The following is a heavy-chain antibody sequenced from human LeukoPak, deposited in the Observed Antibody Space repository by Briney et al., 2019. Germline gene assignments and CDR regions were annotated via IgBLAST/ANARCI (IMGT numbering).Heavy chain of an antibody. Sequence: ASVKVSCKASGYTFTSYYMHWVRQAPGQGLEWMGIINPSGGSTSYAQKFQGRVTMTGDTSTSTVYMELSSLRSEDTAVYYCARAPKDYYDSSGSSLDYWGQGTLVTVSS. V-gene: IGHV1-46*01. CDR2: INPSGGST. D-gene: IGHD3-22*01. J-gene: IGHJ4*02. CDR3: ARAPKDYYDSSGSSLDY. CDR1: GYTFTSYY.